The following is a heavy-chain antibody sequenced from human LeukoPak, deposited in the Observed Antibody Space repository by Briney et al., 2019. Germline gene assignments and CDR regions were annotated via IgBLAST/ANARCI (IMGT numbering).Heavy chain of an antibody. J-gene: IGHJ5*02. V-gene: IGHV3-48*04. Sequence: GGSLRLSCAASGFTFSSYSMDWVRQAPGKGLEWVSYISSSSSTIYYADSVKGRLTISRDNAKNSLYLQMNSLRAEDTAVYYCAREPRPYYYGSGSYYWFDPWGQGTLVTVSS. CDR3: AREPRPYYYGSGSYYWFDP. CDR1: GFTFSSYS. D-gene: IGHD3-10*01. CDR2: ISSSSSTI.